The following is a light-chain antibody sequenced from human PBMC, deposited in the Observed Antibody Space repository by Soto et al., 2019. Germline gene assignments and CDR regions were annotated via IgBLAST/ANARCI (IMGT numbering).Light chain of an antibody. Sequence: EIVLTQSPGTLSLSPGERATLSCRASQSLSINSLAWYHQKPGQSPRLLVYGASTRDTGIPDRFRGSGSGTDFALTISSLEPEDFARYYCQQYYGSPLTVGPGTKVDIK. CDR1: QSLSINS. V-gene: IGKV3-20*01. J-gene: IGKJ3*01. CDR2: GAS. CDR3: QQYYGSPLT.